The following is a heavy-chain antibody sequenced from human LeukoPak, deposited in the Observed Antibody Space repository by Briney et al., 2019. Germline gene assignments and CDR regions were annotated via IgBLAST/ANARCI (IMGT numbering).Heavy chain of an antibody. J-gene: IGHJ4*02. CDR1: GFTFSDYY. D-gene: IGHD6-13*01. CDR2: ISSSGSTI. CDR3: ARGVAAAEYYFDY. V-gene: IGHV3-11*04. Sequence: GGSLRLSCAASGFTFSDYYMSWIRQAPGKGLEWVSYISSSGSTIYYADSVKGRFTISRDNAKNSLYLQMKSLRAEDTAVYYCARGVAAAEYYFDYWGQGTLVTVSS.